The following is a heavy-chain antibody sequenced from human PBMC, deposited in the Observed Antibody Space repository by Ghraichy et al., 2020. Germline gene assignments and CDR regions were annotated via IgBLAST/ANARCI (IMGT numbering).Heavy chain of an antibody. Sequence: SQTLSITCTVSGGSISSRDYYWTWIRQPPGKGLEWIGYIYYSGNTYYNPSLMSRVTMSVDTSKSLFSLKLNSVTAADTAVYYCARAHYDFWTGYSGPYMDVWGKGTTVTVSS. D-gene: IGHD3-3*01. CDR3: ARAHYDFWTGYSGPYMDV. J-gene: IGHJ6*03. CDR1: GGSISSRDYY. V-gene: IGHV4-30-4*08. CDR2: IYYSGNT.